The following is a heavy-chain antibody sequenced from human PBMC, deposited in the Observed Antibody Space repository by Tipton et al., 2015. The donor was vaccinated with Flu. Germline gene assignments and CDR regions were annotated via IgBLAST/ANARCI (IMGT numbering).Heavy chain of an antibody. CDR3: ACAGHGYYDSSGSDY. J-gene: IGHJ4*02. Sequence: TLSLTCIVPGGSLSSCGYYWSWIRQHPGKGLEWIGYIYYSGSTYYNPSLKSRVTISVDTSKNQFSLKLTSVTAADTAVYYCACAGHGYYDSSGSDYWDQGTLVTVSS. CDR1: GGSLSSCGYY. CDR2: IYYSGST. D-gene: IGHD3-22*01. V-gene: IGHV4-31*03.